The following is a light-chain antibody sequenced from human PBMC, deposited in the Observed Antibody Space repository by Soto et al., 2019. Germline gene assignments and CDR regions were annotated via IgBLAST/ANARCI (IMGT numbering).Light chain of an antibody. CDR1: QGISSY. V-gene: IGKV1-9*01. Sequence: DIQLTQSPSFLSASVGDRVTITCRASQGISSYLAWSQQKPGKAPKLLIYAASTWQSGVPSRFSGSGSGTEFTLTLSSLQPEDFATYYCQQLNSYPLTLGGGTKVEIK. J-gene: IGKJ4*01. CDR3: QQLNSYPLT. CDR2: AAS.